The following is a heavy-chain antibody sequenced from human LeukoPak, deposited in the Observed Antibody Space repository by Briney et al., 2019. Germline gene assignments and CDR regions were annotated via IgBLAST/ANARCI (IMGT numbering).Heavy chain of an antibody. Sequence: GGSLRLSCAASGFTFRTYEMNWVRRAPGKGLEWVSYISSSGVTIYYADSVKGRFTISRDTVKNSLYLQMKSLRAEDTAVYYCARDAEQRGYFDYWGQGTLVTVSS. CDR1: GFTFRTYE. V-gene: IGHV3-48*03. J-gene: IGHJ4*02. CDR2: ISSSGVTI. D-gene: IGHD6-25*01. CDR3: ARDAEQRGYFDY.